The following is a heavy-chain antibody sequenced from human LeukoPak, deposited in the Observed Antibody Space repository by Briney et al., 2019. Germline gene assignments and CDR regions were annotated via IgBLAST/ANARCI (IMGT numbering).Heavy chain of an antibody. V-gene: IGHV4-34*01. J-gene: IGHJ5*02. D-gene: IGHD3-3*01. CDR3: ARGSPRITIFGVVITSWFDP. Sequence: PSETLSLTCAVYGGSFSGYYWSWIRQPPGKGLEWIGEINHSGSTNYNPSLKSRVTISVDTAKNQFSLKLSSVTAADTAVYYCARGSPRITIFGVVITSWFDPWGQGTLVTVSS. CDR2: INHSGST. CDR1: GGSFSGYY.